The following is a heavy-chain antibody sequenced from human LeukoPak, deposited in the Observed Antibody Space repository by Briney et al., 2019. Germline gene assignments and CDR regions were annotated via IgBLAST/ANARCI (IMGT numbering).Heavy chain of an antibody. Sequence: GGSLRLSCAASGFTFSSYEMNWVRQAPGKGLEWVSSITSSSSYIYYGDSVKGRFTISRDNARNSLYLQMNSLRAEDTAVYYCARGPSGYHNTGGQGTLVTVSS. CDR1: GFTFSSYE. D-gene: IGHD5-12*01. CDR3: ARGPSGYHNT. V-gene: IGHV3-21*01. J-gene: IGHJ4*02. CDR2: ITSSSSYI.